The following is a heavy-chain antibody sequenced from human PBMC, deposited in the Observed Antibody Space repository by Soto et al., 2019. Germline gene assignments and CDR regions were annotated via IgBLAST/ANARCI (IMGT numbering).Heavy chain of an antibody. CDR2: IYYTGST. J-gene: IGHJ6*02. CDR1: GGSISGGDYY. Sequence: SETLSLTCTVSGGSISGGDYYWSWIRQPPGRGLEWIGYIYYTGSTYHNPSLKSRISISLDTSKNQFSLKMSSVTAADTALYYCARVEQHLIRGSYYYGVDVWGQGTTVTVSS. CDR3: ARVEQHLIRGSYYYGVDV. D-gene: IGHD6-13*01. V-gene: IGHV4-30-4*01.